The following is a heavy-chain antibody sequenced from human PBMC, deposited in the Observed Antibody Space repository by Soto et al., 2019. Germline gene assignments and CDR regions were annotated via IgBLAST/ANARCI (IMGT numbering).Heavy chain of an antibody. J-gene: IGHJ4*02. Sequence: QVQLVQSGAEVKKPGASVKVSCKASGYTFSRYGITWVRQAPGQGLEWMGWISGYSGNTNYAQNLRGRVTMTTETSTSTAYVELRSLRSDDTAVYYCARGGVLLWFGEPLDYWGQGTLVTVSS. CDR1: GYTFSRYG. CDR3: ARGGVLLWFGEPLDY. V-gene: IGHV1-18*01. CDR2: ISGYSGNT. D-gene: IGHD3-10*01.